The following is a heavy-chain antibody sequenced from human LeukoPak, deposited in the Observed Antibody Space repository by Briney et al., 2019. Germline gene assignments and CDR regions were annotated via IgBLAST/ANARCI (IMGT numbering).Heavy chain of an antibody. CDR2: IDWDDDK. J-gene: IGHJ3*02. CDR1: GFSLSTSGMC. CDR3: AHSKGDILTGPDDAFDI. D-gene: IGHD3-9*01. Sequence: RESGPALVTPTQTLTLTCTFSGFSLSTSGMCVSWIRQPPGKALEWLARIDWDDDKYYSTSLKTRLTISKDTSKNQVVLTMTNMDPVDTATYYCAHSKGDILTGPDDAFDIWGQGTMVTVSS. V-gene: IGHV2-70*11.